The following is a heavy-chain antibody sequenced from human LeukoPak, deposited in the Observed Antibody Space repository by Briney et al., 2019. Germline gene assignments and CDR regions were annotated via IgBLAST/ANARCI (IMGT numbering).Heavy chain of an antibody. CDR3: AKSDCGGDGCKLLNY. Sequence: AGGSLRLSCAASGFTFSNFNMAWVRQAPGKGLEWVSSISDGGDATGYAKSVKGRFTISRDNSKATVWLQVNSLRAEDTAHYYCAKSDCGGDGCKLLNYWAQGTLVTVSS. J-gene: IGHJ4*02. D-gene: IGHD2-21*01. CDR1: GFTFSNFN. CDR2: ISDGGDAT. V-gene: IGHV3-23*01.